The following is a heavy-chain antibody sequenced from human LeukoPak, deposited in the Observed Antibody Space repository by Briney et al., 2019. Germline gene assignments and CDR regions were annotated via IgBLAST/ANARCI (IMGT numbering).Heavy chain of an antibody. CDR2: INPNSGGT. D-gene: IGHD1-26*01. Sequence: ASVKGSCKASGYTFTGYYMHWVRQAPGQALEWMGWINPNSGGTNYAQKFQGRVTMTRDTSISTAYMDLSSLRSEDTAVYYCATQARGYYYYWGQGTLVTVSS. J-gene: IGHJ4*02. CDR1: GYTFTGYY. CDR3: ATQARGYYYY. V-gene: IGHV1-2*02.